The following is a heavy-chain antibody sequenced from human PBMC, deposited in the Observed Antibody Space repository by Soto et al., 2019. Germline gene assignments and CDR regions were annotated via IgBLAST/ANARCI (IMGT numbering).Heavy chain of an antibody. D-gene: IGHD6-19*01. CDR1: GFTLSDYT. J-gene: IGHJ5*02. V-gene: IGHV3-21*01. CDR3: ARDFSSGWYNWFDP. Sequence: GGSLRLSCAACGFTLSDYTMNWVRQAPGKGLEWVSSISSSSSYIYYADSVKGRFTISRDNAKNSLYLQMNSLRAEDTAVYYCARDFSSGWYNWFDPWGQGTLVTVSS. CDR2: ISSSSSYI.